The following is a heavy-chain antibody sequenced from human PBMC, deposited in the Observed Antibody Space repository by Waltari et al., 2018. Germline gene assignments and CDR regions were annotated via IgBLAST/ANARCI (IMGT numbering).Heavy chain of an antibody. CDR3: TRGGNYDFWSHSPFVDP. CDR2: IRHPGNT. CDR1: GASFSAYY. D-gene: IGHD3-3*01. V-gene: IGHV4-34*01. J-gene: IGHJ5*02. Sequence: QVQLQQGGAGLLKPSETLSLTCSVAGASFSAYYWGWVRHVPGKGLEWIGQIRHPGNTNYNPSLQSRVAISIDTSRNQFSLRVFSVTAADTGLYFCTRGGNYDFWSHSPFVDPWGQGTQVTVSS.